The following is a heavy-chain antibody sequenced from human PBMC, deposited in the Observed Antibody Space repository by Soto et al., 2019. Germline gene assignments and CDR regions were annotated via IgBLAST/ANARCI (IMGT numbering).Heavy chain of an antibody. CDR2: IYYSGST. Sequence: SETLSLTCTVSGGSISSYYWSWIRQPPGKGLEWIGSIYYSGSTYYNPSLKSRVTISVDTSKNQFSLKLSSVTAADTAVYYCARQGSIAAAGTNYYYYYGMDVWGQGTTVTVS. V-gene: IGHV4-59*05. J-gene: IGHJ6*02. D-gene: IGHD6-13*01. CDR1: GGSISSYY. CDR3: ARQGSIAAAGTNYYYYYGMDV.